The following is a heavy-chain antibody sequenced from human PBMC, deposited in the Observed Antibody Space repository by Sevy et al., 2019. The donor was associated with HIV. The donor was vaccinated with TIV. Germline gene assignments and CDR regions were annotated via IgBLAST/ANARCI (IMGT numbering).Heavy chain of an antibody. V-gene: IGHV1-2*04. CDR1: GYTFTGYY. CDR2: INPNSGGT. Sequence: ASVKVSCKASGYTFTGYYMHWVRQAPGQGLEWMGWINPNSGGTNYAQKFQGWVTMTRDTSISTAYMELSRLRSDATAVYYCARALREAYYDFWSGYYYYYGMDVWGQGTTVTVSS. J-gene: IGHJ6*02. D-gene: IGHD3-3*01. CDR3: ARALREAYYDFWSGYYYYYGMDV.